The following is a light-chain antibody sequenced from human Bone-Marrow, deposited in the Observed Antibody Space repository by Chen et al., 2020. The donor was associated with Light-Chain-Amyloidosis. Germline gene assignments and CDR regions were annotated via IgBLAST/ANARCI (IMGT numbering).Light chain of an antibody. V-gene: IGLV3-25*03. J-gene: IGLJ2*01. Sequence: SYELTQPPSVSVSPRQTARITCSGDDLPTKYAYWYQQKPGQAPVLVIPRDTERPSGISERFSGSSSGTTATLTISGVQAEDEADYHCQSADSSGTYEVIFGGGTKLTVL. CDR3: QSADSSGTYEVI. CDR2: RDT. CDR1: DLPTKY.